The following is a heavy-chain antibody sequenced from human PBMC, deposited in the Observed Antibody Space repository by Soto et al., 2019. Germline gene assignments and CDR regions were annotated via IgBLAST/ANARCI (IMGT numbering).Heavy chain of an antibody. CDR1: GGSISSNY. Sequence: SETLSLTCTVSGGSISSNYWSWIRQPPGKGLEWIGYIYYTGSTNYNPSLQSRLTMSVDTSKKQFSLKLSSVTAADTAVYYCARWDSSSRNFDYWGQGTLVTVSS. CDR3: ARWDSSSRNFDY. D-gene: IGHD3-22*01. CDR2: IYYTGST. V-gene: IGHV4-59*08. J-gene: IGHJ4*03.